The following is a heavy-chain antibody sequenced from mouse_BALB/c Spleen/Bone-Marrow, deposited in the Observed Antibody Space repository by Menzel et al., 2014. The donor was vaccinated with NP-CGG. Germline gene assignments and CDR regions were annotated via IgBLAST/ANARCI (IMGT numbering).Heavy chain of an antibody. Sequence: EVQLVESGGGLVQPGGSLRLSCATSGFTFTDYYMSWVRQPPGKALEWLGFIRNKANGYTTEYSASVKGRFTISRDNSQSILYLQMNTLRAEDSATYYCASLPDYDNSAWFAYWGQGTLVTVSA. CDR1: GFTFTDYY. D-gene: IGHD2-1*01. J-gene: IGHJ3*01. CDR2: IRNKANGYTT. V-gene: IGHV7-3*02. CDR3: ASLPDYDNSAWFAY.